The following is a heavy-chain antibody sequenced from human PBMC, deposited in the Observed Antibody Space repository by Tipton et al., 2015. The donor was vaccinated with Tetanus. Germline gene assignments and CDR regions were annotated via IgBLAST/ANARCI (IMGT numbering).Heavy chain of an antibody. V-gene: IGHV3-48*01. CDR2: ISTTSNTI. CDR3: ASSTVTR. J-gene: IGHJ4*02. Sequence: LRTYSMNWVRQAPGKGLEWISYISTTSNTIYYADSVKGRFTISRDNAKNLLYLQMSSLRREDTAVYYCASSTVTRWGPGTLVTVSS. CDR1: LRTYS. D-gene: IGHD4-17*01.